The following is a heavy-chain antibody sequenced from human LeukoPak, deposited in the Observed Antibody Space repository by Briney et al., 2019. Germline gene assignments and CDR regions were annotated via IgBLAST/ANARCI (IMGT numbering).Heavy chain of an antibody. CDR1: GYSFTRYG. D-gene: IGHD1-26*01. CDR3: ARSGRGTYYYSAL. CDR2: ISGSNGNT. V-gene: IGHV1-18*01. J-gene: IGHJ4*02. Sequence: ASVKVSCKASGYSFTRYGIRWVRQAPGQGREGMGWISGSNGNTNYAEQFQGRVTMTTDTSTGTAYMDLRNLRFDDTAVYSCARSGRGTYYYSALWGQGTMATVSS.